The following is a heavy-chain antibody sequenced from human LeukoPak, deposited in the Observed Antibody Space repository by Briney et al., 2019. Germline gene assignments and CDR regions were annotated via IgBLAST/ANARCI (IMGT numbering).Heavy chain of an antibody. CDR3: ARVQYSSGWYRNYYYYGMDV. D-gene: IGHD6-19*01. CDR1: GYTFTSYG. CDR2: ISAYNGNT. V-gene: IGHV1-18*01. J-gene: IGHJ6*02. Sequence: ASVKVSCKASGYTFTSYGISWVRQAPGQGLEWMGRISAYNGNTNYAQKLQGRVTMTTDTSTSTAYMELRSLRSDDTAVYYCARVQYSSGWYRNYYYYGMDVWGQGTTVTVSS.